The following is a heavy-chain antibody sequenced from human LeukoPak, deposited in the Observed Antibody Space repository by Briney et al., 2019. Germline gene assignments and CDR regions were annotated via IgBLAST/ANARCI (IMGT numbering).Heavy chain of an antibody. D-gene: IGHD3-16*01. CDR3: ARGRRARILYVWGSYNNWFDP. CDR2: MNPNSGNT. J-gene: IGHJ5*02. V-gene: IGHV1-8*01. CDR1: GHTFTSYD. Sequence: GASVKVSCKASGHTFTSYDINWVRQATGQGLEWMGWMNPNSGNTGYAQKFQGRVTMTRNTSISTAYMELSSLRSEDTAVYYCARGRRARILYVWGSYNNWFDPWGQGTLVTVSS.